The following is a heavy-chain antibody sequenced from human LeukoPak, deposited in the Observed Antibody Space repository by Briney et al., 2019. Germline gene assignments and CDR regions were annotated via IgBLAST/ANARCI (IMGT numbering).Heavy chain of an antibody. CDR2: ISAYNGNT. CDR1: GYTFTSYL. Sequence: GESLKISCKGSGYTFTSYLIGWVRQAPGQGLEWMGWISAYNGNTNYAQKLQGRVTMTTDTSTSTAYMELRSLRSDDTAVYYCARVDLEPFDPWGQGTLVTVSS. CDR3: ARVDLEPFDP. D-gene: IGHD1-1*01. V-gene: IGHV1-18*04. J-gene: IGHJ5*02.